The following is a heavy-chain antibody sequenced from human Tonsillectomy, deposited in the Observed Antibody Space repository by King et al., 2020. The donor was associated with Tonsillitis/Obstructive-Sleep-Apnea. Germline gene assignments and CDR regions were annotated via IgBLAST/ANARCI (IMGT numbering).Heavy chain of an antibody. CDR2: ISHDASTS. D-gene: IGHD4-17*01. Sequence: QVQLVESGGGVVQPGRSLRLSCAASRFTFRRYAIHWVRQAPGKGMEWVAVISHDASTSYYADSVKGRFTISRDYSKNTVYLQVNSLRSEDTALYFCAREAGDYDLYFDYWGQGTLVTVSS. CDR1: RFTFRRYA. CDR3: AREAGDYDLYFDY. V-gene: IGHV3-30*04. J-gene: IGHJ4*02.